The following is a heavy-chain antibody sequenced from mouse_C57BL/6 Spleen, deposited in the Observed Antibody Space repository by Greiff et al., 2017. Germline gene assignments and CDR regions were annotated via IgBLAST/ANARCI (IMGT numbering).Heavy chain of an antibody. J-gene: IGHJ2*01. CDR1: GYSITSGYY. Sequence: ESGPGLVKPSQSLSLTCSVTGYSITSGYYWNWIRQFPGNKLEWMGYISYDGSNNYNPSLKNRISITRDTSKNQFFLKLNSVTTEDTATYYCARENYYRYFDYWGQGTTLTVSS. CDR3: ARENYYRYFDY. D-gene: IGHD2-1*01. CDR2: ISYDGSN. V-gene: IGHV3-6*01.